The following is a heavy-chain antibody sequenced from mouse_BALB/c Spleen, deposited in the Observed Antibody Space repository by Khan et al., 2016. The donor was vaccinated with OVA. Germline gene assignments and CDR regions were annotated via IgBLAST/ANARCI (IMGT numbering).Heavy chain of an antibody. CDR3: SRQPYYHYNVMDY. CDR2: MWGDGST. V-gene: IGHV2-6-1*01. J-gene: IGHJ4*01. D-gene: IGHD2-10*01. Sequence: VQLVESGPGLVAPSQSLSITYTISGFSLANYGVHWVRQPPGKGLEWLVLMWGDGSTSYNSALNSRLTISKDNSKSQVFLKMHSLQTDDTAMYFCSRQPYYHYNVMDYWGQGTSVTVSS. CDR1: GFSLANYG.